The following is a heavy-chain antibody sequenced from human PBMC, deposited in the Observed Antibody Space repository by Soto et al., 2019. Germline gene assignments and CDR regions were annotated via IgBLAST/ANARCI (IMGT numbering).Heavy chain of an antibody. CDR2: MNPSSANT. V-gene: IGHV1-8*01. Sequence: ASVKVSCKASRYTFISYDINWVRQAPGQGLEWMGWMNPSSANTGYAQKFQARISMTRNTSMNTAYMELNSLTSEDTAVYYCTRGQEVWSNAGPLGLHGLDVWGQGTTVTVSS. CDR3: TRGQEVWSNAGPLGLHGLDV. D-gene: IGHD3-16*01. CDR1: RYTFISYD. J-gene: IGHJ6*02.